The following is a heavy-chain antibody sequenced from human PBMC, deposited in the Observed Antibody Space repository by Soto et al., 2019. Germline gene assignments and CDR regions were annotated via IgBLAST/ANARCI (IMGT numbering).Heavy chain of an antibody. D-gene: IGHD2-2*01. CDR2: ISWDSNSI. CDR3: ARDIEENQLLYDAFDF. J-gene: IGHJ3*01. Sequence: GGSMRLSCAAPGLNFDDYAMHGVRQAPGKGLEWVSGISWDSNSIGYADSVKGRVIISRDNAKNSLYLQMNSLRPEDTALYYCARDIEENQLLYDAFDFWGQGTMVTVSS. CDR1: GLNFDDYA. V-gene: IGHV3-9*01.